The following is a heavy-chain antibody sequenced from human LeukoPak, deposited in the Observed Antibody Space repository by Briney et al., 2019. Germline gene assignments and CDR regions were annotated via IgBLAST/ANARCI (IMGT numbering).Heavy chain of an antibody. V-gene: IGHV4-39*07. Sequence: SETLSLTCTVSGGSISSSSYYWGWIRQPPGKGLEWIGSIYYSGSTNYNPSLKSRVTISVDTSKNQFSLKLSSVTAADTAVYYCASAGYSYGPAFYMDVWGKGTTVTVSS. J-gene: IGHJ6*03. CDR2: IYYSGST. CDR3: ASAGYSYGPAFYMDV. D-gene: IGHD5-18*01. CDR1: GGSISSSSYY.